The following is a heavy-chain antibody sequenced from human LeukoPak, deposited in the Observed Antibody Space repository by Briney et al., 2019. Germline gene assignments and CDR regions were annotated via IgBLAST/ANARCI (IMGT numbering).Heavy chain of an antibody. CDR2: IIPIFGTA. V-gene: IGHV1-69*05. CDR3: ATNTYCSSTSCYPYYFDY. Sequence: SVKVSCKASGGTFSSYAISWVRQAPGQGLEWMGGIIPIFGTANYAQKFQGRATITTDESTSTAYMELSSLRSEDTAVYYCATNTYCSSTSCYPYYFDYWGQGTLVTVSS. D-gene: IGHD2-2*01. J-gene: IGHJ4*02. CDR1: GGTFSSYA.